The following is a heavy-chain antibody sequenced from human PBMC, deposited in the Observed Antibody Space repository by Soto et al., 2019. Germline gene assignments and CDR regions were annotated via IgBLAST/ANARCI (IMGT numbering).Heavy chain of an antibody. CDR2: VKNNGGAT. J-gene: IGHJ5*02. Sequence: EVQLVESGGDLVKPGGSLRLSCAASGFIFSHAWFLWVRQPPGKGLELVGRVKNNGGATDYAPSVKGRFIISRDDSKDMVYLQMSSLRTEDTAIYYCAADLGPPYDSNNWFDPWGQGTLVTVSS. CDR1: GFIFSHAW. D-gene: IGHD2-21*01. CDR3: AADLGPPYDSNNWFDP. V-gene: IGHV3-15*07.